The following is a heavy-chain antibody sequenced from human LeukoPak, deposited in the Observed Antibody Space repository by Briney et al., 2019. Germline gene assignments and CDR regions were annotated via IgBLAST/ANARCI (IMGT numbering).Heavy chain of an antibody. J-gene: IGHJ4*02. V-gene: IGHV4-59*01. D-gene: IGHD3-22*01. CDR1: GGSINSYY. Sequence: PSETLSLTCTVSGGSINSYYWSWIRQPPGKGLELIGYIYYSGNTNYNPSLKSQVTISVDTSKNKFSLKLSSVTAADTAVYYCARRLGGSGYLDYWGQGILVTVSS. CDR2: IYYSGNT. CDR3: ARRLGGSGYLDY.